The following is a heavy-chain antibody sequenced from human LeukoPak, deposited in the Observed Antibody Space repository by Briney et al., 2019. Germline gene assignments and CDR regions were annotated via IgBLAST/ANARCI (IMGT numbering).Heavy chain of an antibody. CDR1: GFTFSGYW. CDR2: ISNDGTTT. Sequence: GGSLRLSCAASGFTFSGYWMLRVRQAPGKGLVWVSRISNDGTTTNYADSVKGRFTISRDNAKNTLYLQMNSLRAEDTAVYYCARDHYGSGSYWGQGALVTVSS. D-gene: IGHD3-10*01. J-gene: IGHJ4*02. V-gene: IGHV3-74*01. CDR3: ARDHYGSGSY.